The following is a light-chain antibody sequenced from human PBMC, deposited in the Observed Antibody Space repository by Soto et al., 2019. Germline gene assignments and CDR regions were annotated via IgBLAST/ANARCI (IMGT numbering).Light chain of an antibody. V-gene: IGKV3-15*01. CDR3: QHYNSYSEA. CDR2: GAS. CDR1: QSVSSK. J-gene: IGKJ1*01. Sequence: ETVMTQSPATLSLSPGERATLSCRASQSVSSKLVWYQQKPGQAPRFLIYGASTRATGIPARFRGSGSGTEFTLTIDSLQSEDFATYYCQHYNSYSEAFGQGTKVELK.